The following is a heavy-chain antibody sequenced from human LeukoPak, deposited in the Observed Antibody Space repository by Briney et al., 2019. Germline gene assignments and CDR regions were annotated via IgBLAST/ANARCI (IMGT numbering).Heavy chain of an antibody. J-gene: IGHJ5*02. CDR3: AKGRSNYGYNWFDP. CDR1: GFTIRSYA. Sequence: QTGVSLRLFCAASGFTIRSYAMSWVRQARGKGLEWVSAISGSGGSTYYADSVKGRFTISRDNSKNTLYLQMNSLRAEDTAVYYCAKGRSNYGYNWFDPWGQGTLVTVSS. D-gene: IGHD4-11*01. V-gene: IGHV3-23*01. CDR2: ISGSGGST.